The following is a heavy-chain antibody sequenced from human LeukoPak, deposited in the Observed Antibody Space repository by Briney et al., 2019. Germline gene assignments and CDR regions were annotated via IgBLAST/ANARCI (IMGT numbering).Heavy chain of an antibody. V-gene: IGHV1-69-2*01. Sequence: GAAVKISCKASGYTFTDYYMHWVQQAPGKGLEWMGRVDPEDGETMYAEKFQGRVTITADTSTSTAYMELRSLRSDDTAVYYCARDPRAIAVAGLDYWGQGTLVTVSS. D-gene: IGHD6-19*01. CDR2: VDPEDGET. J-gene: IGHJ4*02. CDR3: ARDPRAIAVAGLDY. CDR1: GYTFTDYY.